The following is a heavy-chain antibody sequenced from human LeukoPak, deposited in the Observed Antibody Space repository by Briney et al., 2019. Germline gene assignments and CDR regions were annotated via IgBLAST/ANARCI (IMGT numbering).Heavy chain of an antibody. V-gene: IGHV3-9*01. CDR2: ISWNSDNI. D-gene: IGHD3-3*01. J-gene: IGHJ3*02. CDR3: ASPEWLPDALDI. Sequence: GGSLRLSCAASGFTFDDYGMHWVRQAPGKGLEWVSGISWNSDNIGYADSVKGRFTISRDNAKNSLYLQMNSLRAEDTAVYYCASPEWLPDALDIWGQGTMVTVSS. CDR1: GFTFDDYG.